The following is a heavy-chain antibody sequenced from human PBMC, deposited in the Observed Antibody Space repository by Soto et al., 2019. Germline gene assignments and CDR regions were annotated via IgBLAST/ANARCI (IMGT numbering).Heavy chain of an antibody. CDR1: GFTFSSYG. V-gene: IGHV3-30*18. D-gene: IGHD3-22*01. CDR2: ISYDGSNK. Sequence: GGSLRLSCAASGFTFSSYGMHWVRQAPGKGLEWVAVISYDGSNKYYADSVKGRFTISRDNSKNTLYLQMNSLRAEDTAVYYCAKPYYYDSSGYTSPYYFDSWGQGTLVTVSS. J-gene: IGHJ4*02. CDR3: AKPYYYDSSGYTSPYYFDS.